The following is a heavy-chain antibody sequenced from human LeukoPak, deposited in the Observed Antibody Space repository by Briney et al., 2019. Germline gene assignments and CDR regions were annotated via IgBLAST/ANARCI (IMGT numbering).Heavy chain of an antibody. J-gene: IGHJ4*02. CDR1: GFIFSNYW. CDR2: INSDGRST. Sequence: GGSLRLSCVASGFIFSNYWMHWVRHDPEKGLVWVSRINSDGRSTAYADSVKGRFTISRDNAKNTLYLQMNSLRVGDTAVYYCAREISNGYGDNRLGYWGQGTLVTVSS. CDR3: AREISNGYGDNRLGY. V-gene: IGHV3-74*01. D-gene: IGHD4-17*01.